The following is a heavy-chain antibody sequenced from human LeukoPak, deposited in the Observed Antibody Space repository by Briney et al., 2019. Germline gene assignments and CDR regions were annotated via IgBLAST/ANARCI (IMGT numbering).Heavy chain of an antibody. Sequence: GGSLRLSCAASGFTFSSYSMNWVRQAPGTGLEWVSSISDSSEYIYYADSVKGRFTISRDNARNSLYLQMNSLTAEDTAVYYCARDPYSGAYGDTYYYFMDVWGKGTTVTISS. D-gene: IGHD1-26*01. CDR3: ARDPYSGAYGDTYYYFMDV. CDR2: ISDSSEYI. CDR1: GFTFSSYS. J-gene: IGHJ6*03. V-gene: IGHV3-21*01.